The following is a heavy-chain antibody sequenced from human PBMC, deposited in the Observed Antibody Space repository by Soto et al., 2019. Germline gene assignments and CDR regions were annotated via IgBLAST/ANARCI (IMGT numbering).Heavy chain of an antibody. CDR3: ARDSGGWDY. D-gene: IGHD6-19*01. CDR2: IYYSGST. Sequence: LSLTCTVSGGSVSSGSYYWSWIRQPPGKGLEWIGYIYYSGSTNYNPSLKSRVTISVDTSKNQFSLKLSSVTAADTAVYYCARDSGGWDYWGQGSLVTVSS. V-gene: IGHV4-61*01. J-gene: IGHJ4*02. CDR1: GGSVSSGSYY.